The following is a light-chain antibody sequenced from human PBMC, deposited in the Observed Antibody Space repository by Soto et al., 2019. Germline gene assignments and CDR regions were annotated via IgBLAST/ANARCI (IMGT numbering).Light chain of an antibody. CDR2: DAS. J-gene: IGKJ1*01. CDR1: QSVNRY. V-gene: IGKV3-11*01. CDR3: HRRVNWPT. Sequence: EIVLTQSPATLSLSPGERATLSCRTSQSVNRYLDWYQQKPGQAPRLLIYDASNRAAGIPARFSGSGSGTDFSLTISSLEPEDCAVYYCHRRVNWPTFGPGTKVDIK.